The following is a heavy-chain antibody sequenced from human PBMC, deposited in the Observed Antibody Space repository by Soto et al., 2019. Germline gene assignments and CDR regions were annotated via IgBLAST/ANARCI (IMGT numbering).Heavy chain of an antibody. Sequence: SETLSLTCSVSGDSISNLDYFWAWIRQPPGQALEYIGYIYKSATTYYNPSFESRVAISVDTSKSQFSLNVTSVTAADTAVYFCARGRYCLTGRCFPNWFDSWGQEALVTVS. J-gene: IGHJ5*01. CDR3: ARGRYCLTGRCFPNWFDS. V-gene: IGHV4-30-4*01. CDR1: GDSISNLDYF. D-gene: IGHD7-27*01. CDR2: IYKSATT.